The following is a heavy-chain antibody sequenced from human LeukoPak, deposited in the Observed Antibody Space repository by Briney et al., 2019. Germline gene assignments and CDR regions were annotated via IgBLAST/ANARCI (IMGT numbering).Heavy chain of an antibody. J-gene: IGHJ4*02. CDR1: GFTFSSYA. Sequence: AGGSLRLSCAASGFTFSSYAMSWVRQAPGMGLEWVSAISGSGGSTYYADSVKGRFTISRDNSKNTLYLQMNSLRAEDTAVYYCICGWVFDYWGQGTLVIVSS. D-gene: IGHD6-19*01. V-gene: IGHV3-23*01. CDR2: ISGSGGST. CDR3: ICGWVFDY.